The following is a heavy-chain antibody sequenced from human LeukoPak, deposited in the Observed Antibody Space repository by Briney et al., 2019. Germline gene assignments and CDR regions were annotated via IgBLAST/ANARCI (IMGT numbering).Heavy chain of an antibody. Sequence: GRSLRLSCAASGFTFSSYGMHWVRQAPGKGLEWVAVIWYDGSNKYYADSVKGRFTISRDNSKNTLYLQMNSLRAEDTAVYYCAKVAAMVDLDYWGQGTLVTVSS. CDR2: IWYDGSNK. D-gene: IGHD5-18*01. V-gene: IGHV3-33*06. CDR3: AKVAAMVDLDY. J-gene: IGHJ4*02. CDR1: GFTFSSYG.